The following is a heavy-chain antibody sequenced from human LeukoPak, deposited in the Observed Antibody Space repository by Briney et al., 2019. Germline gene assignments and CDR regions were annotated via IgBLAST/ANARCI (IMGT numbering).Heavy chain of an antibody. J-gene: IGHJ4*02. D-gene: IGHD3-10*01. V-gene: IGHV3-23*01. CDR2: ISGSGGST. Sequence: GGSLRLSCAASGFTFSSYAMSWVRQAPGKGLEWVSAISGSGGSTYYAYSVKGRFTISRDNSKNTLYLQMNSLRAEDTAVYYCAKIRRLITMVRGDFDYWGQGTLVTVSS. CDR1: GFTFSSYA. CDR3: AKIRRLITMVRGDFDY.